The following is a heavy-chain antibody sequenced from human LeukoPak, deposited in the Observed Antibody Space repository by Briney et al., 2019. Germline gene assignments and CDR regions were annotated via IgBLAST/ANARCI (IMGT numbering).Heavy chain of an antibody. D-gene: IGHD2/OR15-2a*01. CDR3: ASDPFMTTFRSFDY. CDR2: ISGSGGST. Sequence: GGSLRLSCAASGFTFSSYAMSWVRQAPGKGLEWVSAISGSGGSTYYADSVKGRFTISRDNSKNTLYLQMNSLRAEDTAVYYCASDPFMTTFRSFDYWGQGTLVTVSS. J-gene: IGHJ4*02. V-gene: IGHV3-23*01. CDR1: GFTFSSYA.